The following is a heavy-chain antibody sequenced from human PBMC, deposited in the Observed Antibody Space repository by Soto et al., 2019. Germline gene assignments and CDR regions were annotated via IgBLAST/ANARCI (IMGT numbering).Heavy chain of an antibody. Sequence: PGESLKISCKASGYIIKNYWIGWVRQMPGQGLEWMGIIFPDDSDTRYSPSFRGHVTISVDKSISTAYVQWSSLKASDSAIYYCFRGGVTSRTFDYWGQGTLVTVSS. V-gene: IGHV5-51*01. CDR1: GYIIKNYW. J-gene: IGHJ4*02. CDR2: IFPDDSDT. D-gene: IGHD3-16*01. CDR3: FRGGVTSRTFDY.